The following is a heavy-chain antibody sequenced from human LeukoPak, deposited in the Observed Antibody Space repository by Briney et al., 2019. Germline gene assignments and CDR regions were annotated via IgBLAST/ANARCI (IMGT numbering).Heavy chain of an antibody. CDR1: GFTFSSYA. D-gene: IGHD3-10*01. J-gene: IGHJ4*02. CDR2: ISYDGSNK. CDR3: ARGTDISLWFGESLDFDY. Sequence: GGSLRLSCAASGFTFSSYAMHWVCQAPGKGLEWVAVISYDGSNKYYADSVKGRFTISRDNSKNTLYLQMNSLRAEDTAVYYCARGTDISLWFGESLDFDYWGQGTLVTVSS. V-gene: IGHV3-30-3*01.